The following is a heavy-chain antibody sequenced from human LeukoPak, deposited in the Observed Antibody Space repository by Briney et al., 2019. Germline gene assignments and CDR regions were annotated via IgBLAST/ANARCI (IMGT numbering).Heavy chain of an antibody. D-gene: IGHD1-26*01. V-gene: IGHV3-23*01. Sequence: PGGSLRLSCAASGFTFTSYSMNWVRQAPGKGLEWVSTISGGDGSTYYADSVKGRFTISRDNSKNTLYLQVNSLRAEDTAVYYCAKGGKWDVTPFDYWGQGTLVTVPS. CDR2: ISGGDGST. CDR3: AKGGKWDVTPFDY. CDR1: GFTFTSYS. J-gene: IGHJ4*02.